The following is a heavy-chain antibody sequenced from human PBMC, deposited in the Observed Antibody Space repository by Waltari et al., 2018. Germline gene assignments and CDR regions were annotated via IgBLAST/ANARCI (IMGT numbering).Heavy chain of an antibody. CDR3: ARKGYHHAFDI. Sequence: EVQLVESGGGLVQPGGSLRLSCAASGFTFSRCWMSWARQAPGKGLGWVANIKQDGSEKYYVDSVKGRFTISRDNAKNSLYLQMNSLRAEDTAVYYCARKGYHHAFDIWGQGTMVTVSS. D-gene: IGHD2-2*01. J-gene: IGHJ3*02. V-gene: IGHV3-7*01. CDR1: GFTFSRCW. CDR2: IKQDGSEK.